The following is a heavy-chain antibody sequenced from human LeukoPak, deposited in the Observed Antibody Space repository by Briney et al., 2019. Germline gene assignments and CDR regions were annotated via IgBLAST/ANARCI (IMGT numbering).Heavy chain of an antibody. Sequence: SETLSLTCTVSGGSISSGDYYWSWIRQPPGKGLEWIGYIYYSGSTYYNPSLKSRVTISVDTSKNQFSLQLSSVTAADTAVYYCATHYSNMVRGVNHYLGMDVWGQGTTVTVSS. CDR3: ATHYSNMVRGVNHYLGMDV. CDR1: GGSISSGDYY. J-gene: IGHJ6*02. D-gene: IGHD3-10*01. V-gene: IGHV4-30-4*01. CDR2: IYYSGST.